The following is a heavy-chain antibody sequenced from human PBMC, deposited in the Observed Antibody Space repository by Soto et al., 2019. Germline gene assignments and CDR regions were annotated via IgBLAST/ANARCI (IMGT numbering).Heavy chain of an antibody. Sequence: QVQLVESGGGVVQPGRSLRLSCAASGFTFSSYGMHWVRQAPGKGLEWVAVISYDGSNKYYADSVKGRFTISRDNSKNTLYVQMNSLRAEDTAVYYCAKGITMIVVVTGFDYWGQGTLVTVSS. V-gene: IGHV3-30*18. J-gene: IGHJ4*02. CDR3: AKGITMIVVVTGFDY. CDR1: GFTFSSYG. D-gene: IGHD3-22*01. CDR2: ISYDGSNK.